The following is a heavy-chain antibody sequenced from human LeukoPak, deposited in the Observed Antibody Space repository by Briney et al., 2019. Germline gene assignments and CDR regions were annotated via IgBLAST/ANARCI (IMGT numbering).Heavy chain of an antibody. Sequence: GASVKVSCKAFGYTFTGYWMHWVRQAPGQGPEWMGVISPNGGSTIYAQKFKGRVTMTRDMSTSTVYMELSSLRSEDTAVYYCARDPGQGGSYYFDYWGQGTLVTVSS. CDR1: GYTFTGYW. V-gene: IGHV1-46*01. CDR2: ISPNGGST. J-gene: IGHJ4*02. CDR3: ARDPGQGGSYYFDY. D-gene: IGHD1-26*01.